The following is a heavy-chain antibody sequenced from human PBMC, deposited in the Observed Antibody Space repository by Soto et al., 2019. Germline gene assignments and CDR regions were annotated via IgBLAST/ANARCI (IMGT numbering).Heavy chain of an antibody. D-gene: IGHD6-13*01. V-gene: IGHV4-59*01. Sequence: SETLSLTCTVSGGSISSYYWSWIRQPPGKGLEWIGYIYYSGSTNYNPSLKSRVTISVDTSKNQFSLKLSSVTAADTAVYYCASLIGEQQLAKKKQLGRFFYYGMDVWGQGTTVTVSS. CDR1: GGSISSYY. J-gene: IGHJ6*02. CDR2: IYYSGST. CDR3: ASLIGEQQLAKKKQLGRFFYYGMDV.